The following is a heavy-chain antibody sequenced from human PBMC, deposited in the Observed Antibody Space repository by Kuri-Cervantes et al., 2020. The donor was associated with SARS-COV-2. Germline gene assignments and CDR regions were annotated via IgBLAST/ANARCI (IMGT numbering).Heavy chain of an antibody. V-gene: IGHV4-34*01. CDR1: GGSFSGFS. D-gene: IGHD3-3*01. J-gene: IGHJ3*02. Sequence: SETLSLTCAVYGGSFSGFSWSWIRQAPGKGLEWIGEINHSGSANYSPSLKSRVTISVDTSKNQFSLRLSSVTAADTGVYYCARASTTIYGVLIALFSSNAFGIWGRGTMVTVSS. CDR3: ARASTTIYGVLIALFSSNAFGI. CDR2: INHSGSA.